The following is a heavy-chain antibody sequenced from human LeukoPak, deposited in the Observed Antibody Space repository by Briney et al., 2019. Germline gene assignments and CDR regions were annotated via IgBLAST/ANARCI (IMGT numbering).Heavy chain of an antibody. CDR2: IYASGST. J-gene: IGHJ4*02. CDR1: GGSISSYY. D-gene: IGHD2-2*01. Sequence: SSETLSLTCTVSGGSISSYYWSWIRQPPGKGLEWIGYIYASGSTNYNSSLKSRVTISVDTSKNQFSLNLNSVTAADTAVYYCARQRGDCRSTSCFFDYWGQGALVTVSS. V-gene: IGHV4-4*09. CDR3: ARQRGDCRSTSCFFDY.